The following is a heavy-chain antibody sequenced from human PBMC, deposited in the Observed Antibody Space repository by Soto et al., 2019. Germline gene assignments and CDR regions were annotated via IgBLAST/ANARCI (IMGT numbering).Heavy chain of an antibody. CDR2: ISGYNGDT. J-gene: IGHJ6*02. D-gene: IGHD1-26*01. CDR1: GYTFTRYG. Sequence: QGQLVQSGPEVKKPGASVKVSCKASGYTFTRYGISWVRQAPGHGLEWMGWISGYNGDTNYAQKVQGRVTMTIDTSTSTAYIEWRSLPSDDTAIYYCAKNGKLPYYYYGMDVWGQGTTVTVSS. CDR3: AKNGKLPYYYYGMDV. V-gene: IGHV1-18*01.